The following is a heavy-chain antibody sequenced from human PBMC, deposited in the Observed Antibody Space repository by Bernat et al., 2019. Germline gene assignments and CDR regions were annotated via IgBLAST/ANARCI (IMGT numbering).Heavy chain of an antibody. CDR1: GFTFSSYD. J-gene: IGHJ2*01. CDR2: IGTAVDT. V-gene: IGHV3-13*04. Sequence: EVQLVESGGGLVQPGGSLRLSCAASGFTFSSYDMHWVRQATGKGLEWVSAIGTAVDTYYPGSVKGRFTISRENAKNSLYLQMNSLRAGDTAVYYCARAREYYDYIWGSYRYAGWYFDLWGRGTLVTVSS. D-gene: IGHD3-16*02. CDR3: ARAREYYDYIWGSYRYAGWYFDL.